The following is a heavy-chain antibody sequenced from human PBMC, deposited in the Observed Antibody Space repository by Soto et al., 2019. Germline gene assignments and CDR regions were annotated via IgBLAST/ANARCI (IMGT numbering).Heavy chain of an antibody. D-gene: IGHD6-19*01. CDR3: AKGKTIAVAGTIRGDY. CDR2: ISGSGGST. J-gene: IGHJ4*02. Sequence: EVQLLESGGGLVQPGGSLRLSCAASGFTFSSYAMSWVRQAPGKGLEWVSAISGSGGSTYYADSVKGRFTISRDNSKNTLYLQMNSLRAEDTAVYYCAKGKTIAVAGTIRGDYWGQGTLVTVSS. CDR1: GFTFSSYA. V-gene: IGHV3-23*01.